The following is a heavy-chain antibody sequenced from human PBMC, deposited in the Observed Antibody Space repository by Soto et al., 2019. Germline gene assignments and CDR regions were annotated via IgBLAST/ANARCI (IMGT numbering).Heavy chain of an antibody. CDR1: GFPFSSYG. J-gene: IGHJ6*02. CDR2: ISYDGSNK. D-gene: IGHD2-2*02. CDR3: AKGAIVVVPAAIRGGFGRDV. V-gene: IGHV3-30*18. Sequence: WGSLRLSCAASGFPFSSYGMHWVRQAPGKGLEWVAVISYDGSNKYYADSVKGRFTISRDNSKNTLYLQMNSLRAEDTAVYYCAKGAIVVVPAAIRGGFGRDVGGQGNMVTVS.